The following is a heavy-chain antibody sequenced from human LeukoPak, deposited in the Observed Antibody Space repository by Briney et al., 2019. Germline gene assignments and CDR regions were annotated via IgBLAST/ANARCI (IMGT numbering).Heavy chain of an antibody. CDR3: AGSNTYSSGYYRFDY. CDR2: IYYSGST. V-gene: IGHV4-59*01. D-gene: IGHD3-22*01. CDR1: GGSISSYY. Sequence: SETLSFTCTVPGGSISSYYWSWIRQPPGKGLEWIGYIYYSGSTNYNPSLKSRVTISVDTSKNQFSLKLSSVTAADTAVYYCAGSNTYSSGYYRFDYWGQGTLVTVSS. J-gene: IGHJ4*02.